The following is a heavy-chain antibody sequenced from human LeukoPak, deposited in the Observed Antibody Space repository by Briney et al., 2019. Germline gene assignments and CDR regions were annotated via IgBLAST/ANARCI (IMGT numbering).Heavy chain of an antibody. J-gene: IGHJ4*02. D-gene: IGHD3-9*01. CDR3: ASGGVLRYFDWFPNFDY. Sequence: SETLSLTCTVSGYSISSGYYWGWIRQPPGKGLEWIGSIYHSGSTYYNPSLKSRVTISVDTSKNQFSLKLSSVTAADTAVYYCASGGVLRYFDWFPNFDYWGQGTLVTVSS. V-gene: IGHV4-38-2*02. CDR2: IYHSGST. CDR1: GYSISSGYY.